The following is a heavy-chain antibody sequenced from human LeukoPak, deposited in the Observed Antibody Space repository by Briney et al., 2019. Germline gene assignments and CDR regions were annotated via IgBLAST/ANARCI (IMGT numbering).Heavy chain of an antibody. D-gene: IGHD3-9*01. CDR3: ARTTRTTYYDIGGHYFDY. CDR2: ISYDGSNK. J-gene: IGHJ4*02. Sequence: GGSLRLPCAASGFTFSSYAMHWVRQAPGKGLEWVAVISYDGSNKYYADSVKGRFTISRDNSKNTLYLQMNSLRAEDTAVYYCARTTRTTYYDIGGHYFDYWGQGTLVTVSS. CDR1: GFTFSSYA. V-gene: IGHV3-30*04.